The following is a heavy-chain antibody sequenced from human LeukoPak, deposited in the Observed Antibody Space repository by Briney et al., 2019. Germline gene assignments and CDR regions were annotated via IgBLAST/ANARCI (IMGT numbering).Heavy chain of an antibody. CDR2: INTDTGNP. V-gene: IGHV7-4-1*02. Sequence: ASVKVSCKTSGYSFTSYAMNWVRQAPGQGLEWLGWINTDTGNPTYAQGFTGRFVFSLDTSVSTAYLQISSLQAEDTAMYYCARARDCSGGNCYSDCWGQGTLVTVFS. CDR1: GYSFTSYA. J-gene: IGHJ4*02. D-gene: IGHD2-15*01. CDR3: ARARDCSGGNCYSDC.